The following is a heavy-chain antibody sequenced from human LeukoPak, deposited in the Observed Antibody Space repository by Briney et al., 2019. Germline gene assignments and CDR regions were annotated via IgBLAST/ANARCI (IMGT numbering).Heavy chain of an antibody. V-gene: IGHV3-30*03. Sequence: PGRSLRLSCAASGFTFSSYGMHWVRQAPGKGLEWVAVISYDGSNKYYAGSVKGRFTISRDNSMNTLYLQMNSLRAEDTAVYHCATTQPGGSYRDLTYWGQGALVTVSS. J-gene: IGHJ4*02. CDR1: GFTFSSYG. CDR3: ATTQPGGSYRDLTY. D-gene: IGHD3-16*01. CDR2: ISYDGSNK.